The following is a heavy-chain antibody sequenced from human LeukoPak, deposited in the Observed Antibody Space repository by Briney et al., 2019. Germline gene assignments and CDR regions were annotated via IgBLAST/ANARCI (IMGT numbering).Heavy chain of an antibody. CDR2: ISYDGREK. D-gene: IGHD4-11*01. CDR3: TSELRDRNYDFDY. J-gene: IGHJ4*02. Sequence: PGGSLRLSCAASGFTFSSYGMHWVRQAPGKGLEWVAFISYDGREKYYPDSVKGRFTISRDNSKNTLYIEMNSLRVEDTAIYYCTSELRDRNYDFDYWGQGTLVTVSS. V-gene: IGHV3-30*03. CDR1: GFTFSSYG.